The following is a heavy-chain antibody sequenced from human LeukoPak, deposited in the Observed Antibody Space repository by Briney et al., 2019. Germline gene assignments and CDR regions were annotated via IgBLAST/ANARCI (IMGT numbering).Heavy chain of an antibody. CDR3: ARESPYGMDV. CDR1: GGSVSSGSYY. J-gene: IGHJ6*04. Sequence: SEALSLTCTVSGGSVSSGSYYWSWIRQPPGTGLEWIGYIYYSGSTNYNPSLKSRVTISVDTSKNQFSLKLSSVTAADTAVYYCARESPYGMDVWGKGTTVTVSS. CDR2: IYYSGST. V-gene: IGHV4-61*01.